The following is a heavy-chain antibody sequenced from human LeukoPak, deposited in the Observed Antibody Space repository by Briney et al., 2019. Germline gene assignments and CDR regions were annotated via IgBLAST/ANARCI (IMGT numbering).Heavy chain of an antibody. CDR2: IYHSGST. CDR1: GGSISSGGYS. D-gene: IGHD1-7*01. V-gene: IGHV4-30-2*01. J-gene: IGHJ4*02. CDR3: ARDRGTNSYYFDY. Sequence: SETLSLTCAVSGGSISSGGYSWSWIRQPPGKGLEWIGYIYHSGSTYYNPSLKNRVTISVDRSKTQFSLKLSSVPAADTAVYYCARDRGTNSYYFDYWGQGTLVTVSS.